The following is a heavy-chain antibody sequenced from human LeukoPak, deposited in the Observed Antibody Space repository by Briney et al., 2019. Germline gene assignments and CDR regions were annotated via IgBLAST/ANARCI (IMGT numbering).Heavy chain of an antibody. CDR3: AKDVIAYCSAGSCGAFDY. Sequence: GGSLRLSCEVSGFTFSNYAMSWVRQAPGKGLEWVSVISGNGGSTYYVDSVKGRFTISRDNSKNTLYLHMRSLRAEDTAVYYCAKDVIAYCSAGSCGAFDYWGQGTPVTVSS. CDR1: GFTFSNYA. CDR2: ISGNGGST. V-gene: IGHV3-23*01. D-gene: IGHD2-15*01. J-gene: IGHJ4*02.